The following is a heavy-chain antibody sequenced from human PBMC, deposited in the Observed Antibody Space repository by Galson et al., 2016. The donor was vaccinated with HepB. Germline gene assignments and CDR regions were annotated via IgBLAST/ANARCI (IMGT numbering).Heavy chain of an antibody. CDR1: GGTFNNYS. J-gene: IGHJ4*02. V-gene: IGHV1-69*13. D-gene: IGHD3-22*01. CDR2: IIPVFGAT. CDR3: ATDPSYYYDSSSYYYIYFHI. Sequence: SVKVSCKASGGTFNNYSITWVRQAPGQGLEWMGGIIPVFGATNHAQEFQGRVTITADESTSTAYLELRSLTSEDTAVYYCATDPSYYYDSSSYYYIYFHIWGQGTPATVSP.